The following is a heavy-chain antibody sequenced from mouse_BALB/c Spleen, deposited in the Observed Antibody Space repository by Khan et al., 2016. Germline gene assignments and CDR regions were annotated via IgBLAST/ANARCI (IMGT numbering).Heavy chain of an antibody. Sequence: EVQLQESGPGLVKPSQSLSLTCTVTGYSITSGYGWNWIRQFPGNKLEWMGYISYSGSTNYNPSLKSRITITRNTSKNQFFLQLNAGSTEDTATYYCARTARIKYWGQGTTLTVSS. CDR2: ISYSGST. CDR1: GYSITSGYG. J-gene: IGHJ2*01. CDR3: ARTARIKY. D-gene: IGHD1-2*01. V-gene: IGHV3-2*02.